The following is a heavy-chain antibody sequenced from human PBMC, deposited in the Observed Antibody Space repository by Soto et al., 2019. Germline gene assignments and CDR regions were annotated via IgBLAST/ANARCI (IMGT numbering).Heavy chain of an antibody. D-gene: IGHD3-9*01. J-gene: IGHJ4*02. Sequence: SLRLSCAASGFTFSSYAMSWVRQAPGKGLEWVSAISGSGGSTYYADSVKGRFTISRDNSKNTLYLQMNSLRAEDTAVYYCAKDDYYDILTGYYTGHYFDYWGQGTLVTV. CDR1: GFTFSSYA. V-gene: IGHV3-23*01. CDR3: AKDDYYDILTGYYTGHYFDY. CDR2: ISGSGGST.